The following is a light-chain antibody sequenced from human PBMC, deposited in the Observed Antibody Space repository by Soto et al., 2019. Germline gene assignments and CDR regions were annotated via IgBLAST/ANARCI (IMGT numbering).Light chain of an antibody. V-gene: IGKV1-9*01. CDR2: VAS. CDR1: QGISSY. Sequence: DIQLTQSPSFLSASVGDRVTITCRASQGISSYLAWYQQEPGKAPKLLIYVASTLQSGVPSRFSGSGSGTEFTLTISSLQPEDFATYYRQQLNSYPYTFGQGTKLEIK. CDR3: QQLNSYPYT. J-gene: IGKJ2*01.